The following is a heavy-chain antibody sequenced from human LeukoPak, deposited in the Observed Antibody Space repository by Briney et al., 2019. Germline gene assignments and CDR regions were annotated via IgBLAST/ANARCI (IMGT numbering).Heavy chain of an antibody. V-gene: IGHV3-53*01. CDR2: IYSGGST. D-gene: IGHD2-15*01. CDR1: GFSVSSNY. Sequence: PGGSLRLSCAASGFSVSSNYMSRVRQAPGKGLEWVSVIYSGGSTYYADSVKGRFTIARDNSKNTLYLGMNSLRAEDTAVYYCARGLVVAARGRIYYYYYYMDVWGKGTTVTVSS. J-gene: IGHJ6*03. CDR3: ARGLVVAARGRIYYYYYYMDV.